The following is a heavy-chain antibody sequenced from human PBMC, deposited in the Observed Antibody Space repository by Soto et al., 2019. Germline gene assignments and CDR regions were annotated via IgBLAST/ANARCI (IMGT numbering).Heavy chain of an antibody. Sequence: EVQVLESGGGLVQPGGSLRLSCAASGFTFSTFAMNWVRQAPGKGLEWVSAISGGGGRTYYADSVKGRFTVSRDNSKNTLYLQMNSLRAEDTAVYYCVKVFDSADVSGAFDYWGQGTLVTVSS. CDR2: ISGGGGRT. J-gene: IGHJ4*02. CDR3: VKVFDSADVSGAFDY. CDR1: GFTFSTFA. V-gene: IGHV3-23*01. D-gene: IGHD3-22*01.